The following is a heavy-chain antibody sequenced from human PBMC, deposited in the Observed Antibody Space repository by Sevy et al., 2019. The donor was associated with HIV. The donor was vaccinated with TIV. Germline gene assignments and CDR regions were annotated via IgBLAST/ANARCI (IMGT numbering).Heavy chain of an antibody. D-gene: IGHD5-12*01. V-gene: IGHV4-59*01. CDR1: GGSISAYD. CDR3: ARAPPVRSGDDSLNWFDP. CDR2: IYYTGSA. Sequence: SETLSLTCTVSGGSISAYDWSWIRQPPGKPLEYIGYIYYTGSANYNPSLKSRVTISVDTSKNQFSLKLNSVTAADTAVYFCARAPPVRSGDDSLNWFDPWGQGTLVTVSS. J-gene: IGHJ5*02.